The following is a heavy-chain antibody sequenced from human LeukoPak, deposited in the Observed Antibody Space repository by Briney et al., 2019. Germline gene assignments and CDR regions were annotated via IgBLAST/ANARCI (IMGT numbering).Heavy chain of an antibody. CDR3: ARATQELEPGFLFDY. Sequence: PSGTLSLTCTVSGGTISSYCWSWVRQPPGKGLEGFGYIYYSGSTNYNPSLKSGVTISVDTSKNQFSLKLSSVTAADTAVYYCARATQELEPGFLFDYWGQGTLVTVSS. D-gene: IGHD4-11*01. CDR2: IYYSGST. J-gene: IGHJ4*02. CDR1: GGTISSYC. V-gene: IGHV4-59*01.